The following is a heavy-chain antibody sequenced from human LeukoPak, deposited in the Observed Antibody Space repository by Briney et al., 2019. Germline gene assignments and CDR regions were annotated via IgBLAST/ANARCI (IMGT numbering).Heavy chain of an antibody. J-gene: IGHJ4*02. CDR3: ARDHGEVGDVGNFDY. D-gene: IGHD3-16*01. Sequence: SETLSLTCTVSGGSISSYYWSWIRQPPGKGLEWIGYIYYSGSTYYNPSLKSRVTISVDTSKNQFSLKLSSVTAADTAVYYCARDHGEVGDVGNFDYWGQGTLVTVSS. CDR1: GGSISSYY. V-gene: IGHV4-59*12. CDR2: IYYSGST.